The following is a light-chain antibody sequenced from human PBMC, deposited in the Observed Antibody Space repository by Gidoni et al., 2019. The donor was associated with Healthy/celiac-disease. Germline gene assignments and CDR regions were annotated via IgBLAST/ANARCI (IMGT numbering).Light chain of an antibody. J-gene: IGKJ2*01. CDR1: QSISSY. CDR2: AAS. Sequence: DIQMTQSPSSLSAAVGDRVTNTCRASQSISSYLNWYQQKPGKAPKLLIYAASSLQSGVPSRFSGSGSGTDFTLTLSSLQPDGFATYYCQQSYSTYTFGQGTKLEIK. V-gene: IGKV1-39*01. CDR3: QQSYSTYT.